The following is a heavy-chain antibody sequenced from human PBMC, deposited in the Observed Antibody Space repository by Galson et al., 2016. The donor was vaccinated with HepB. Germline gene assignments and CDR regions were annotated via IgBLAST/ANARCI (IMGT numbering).Heavy chain of an antibody. V-gene: IGHV1-18*01. CDR2: VSTYDGDR. Sequence: SVKVSCKASGYTFSTYGVSWVRQAPGQGLEWMGWVSTYDGDRNYAQKLQGRVTMNTDTSTNTTYMELRSLTSDDTAVYYCARDRGYGSDTFDFWGQGTMVTVSS. CDR3: ARDRGYGSDTFDF. J-gene: IGHJ3*01. CDR1: GYTFSTYG. D-gene: IGHD5-18*01.